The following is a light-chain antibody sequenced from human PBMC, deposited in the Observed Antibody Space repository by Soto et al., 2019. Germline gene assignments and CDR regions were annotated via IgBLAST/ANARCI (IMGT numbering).Light chain of an antibody. CDR1: SSNIGRDY. Sequence: QSVLTQPPSVSGTPGQRVNISCSGSSSNIGRDYVYWYQQFPGTAPKLLIYRGNQRPSGVPDRFSGSKSGTSASLAISGLRSDDESDYYCVAWDDSLSGYVFGTGTKFTVL. V-gene: IGLV1-47*01. CDR2: RGN. J-gene: IGLJ1*01. CDR3: VAWDDSLSGYV.